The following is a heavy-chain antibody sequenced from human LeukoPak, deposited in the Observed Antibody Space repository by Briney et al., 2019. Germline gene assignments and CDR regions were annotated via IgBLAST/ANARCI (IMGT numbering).Heavy chain of an antibody. CDR2: ISGSGGST. J-gene: IGHJ4*02. CDR3: ARKIRDGYIYFDY. CDR1: GFTFSSYA. D-gene: IGHD5-24*01. Sequence: GGSLRLSCAASGFTFSSYAMSWVRQAPGKGLEWVSAISGSGGSTYYADSVKGRFTISRDNSKNTLYLQMNSLRAEDTAVYYCARKIRDGYIYFDYWGQGTLVTVSS. V-gene: IGHV3-23*01.